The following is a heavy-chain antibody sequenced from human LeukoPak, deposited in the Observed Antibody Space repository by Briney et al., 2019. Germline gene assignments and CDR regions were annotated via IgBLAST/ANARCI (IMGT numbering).Heavy chain of an antibody. V-gene: IGHV1-18*01. D-gene: IGHD2-21*02. CDR1: GYTFTSYG. CDR2: ISAYNGIT. J-gene: IGHJ6*03. Sequence: ASVKVSCKASGYTFTSYGISWVRQAPGQGLEWMGWISAYNGITNYAQKLQGRVTMTTDTSTSTAYMELRSLRSDDTAVYYCARDLSAYCGGDCYSTYYYYMDVWGKGTTVTVSS. CDR3: ARDLSAYCGGDCYSTYYYYMDV.